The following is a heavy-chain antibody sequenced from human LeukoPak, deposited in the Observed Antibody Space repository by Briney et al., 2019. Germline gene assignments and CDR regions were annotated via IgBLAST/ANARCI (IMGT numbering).Heavy chain of an antibody. CDR3: AREGFGEGWFDP. CDR1: GFTFSSYA. CDR2: ISYDGSNK. Sequence: PGRSLRPSCAASGFTFSSYAMHWVRQAPGKGLEWVAVISYDGSNKYYADSVKGRFTISRDNSKNTLYLQMNSLRAEDTAVYYCAREGFGEGWFDPWGQGTLVTVSS. J-gene: IGHJ5*02. V-gene: IGHV3-30*01. D-gene: IGHD3-10*01.